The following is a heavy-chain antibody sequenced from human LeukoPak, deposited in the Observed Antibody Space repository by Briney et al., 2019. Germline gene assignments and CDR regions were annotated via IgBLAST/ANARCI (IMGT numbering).Heavy chain of an antibody. D-gene: IGHD3-10*01. CDR1: GGSISSGGYS. Sequence: SETLSLTCAVSGGSISSGGYSWSWIRQPPGKGLEWIGYIYHSGSTYYNPSLKSRVTISVDRSKNQFSLKLSSVTAADTAVYYCARVPYGSGSYLSDYWGQGTLVTVSS. J-gene: IGHJ4*02. CDR2: IYHSGST. CDR3: ARVPYGSGSYLSDY. V-gene: IGHV4-30-2*01.